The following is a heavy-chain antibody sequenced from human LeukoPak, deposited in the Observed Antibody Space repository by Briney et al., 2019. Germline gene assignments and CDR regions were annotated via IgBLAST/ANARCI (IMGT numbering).Heavy chain of an antibody. CDR3: ARMIRDYGDSNWFDP. V-gene: IGHV3-23*01. Sequence: GGSLRLSCAASGFTFSSYAMSWVRQAPGKGLEWVSAISGSGGTTYYANSVKGRFTFSRDNSKNTLYLQMNSLRAEDTAIYYCARMIRDYGDSNWFDPWGQGTLVTVPS. CDR2: ISGSGGTT. CDR1: GFTFSSYA. J-gene: IGHJ5*02. D-gene: IGHD4-17*01.